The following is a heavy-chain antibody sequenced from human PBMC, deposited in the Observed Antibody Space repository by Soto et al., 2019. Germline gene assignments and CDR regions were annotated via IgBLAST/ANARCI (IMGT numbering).Heavy chain of an antibody. D-gene: IGHD1-1*01. J-gene: IGHJ6*02. CDR2: IIPVLGTP. Sequence: QVHLVQSSAEVKKPGSSVKVSCKASGGTFTSIAFSWVRQAPGQGLEWMGGIIPVLGTPNYAQKFQARVTIPADASPTTVHMELSSLRSDDTAVYYCASSAGLDHLLNYYGLNVWGQGTTVTV. CDR3: ASSAGLDHLLNYYGLNV. CDR1: GGTFTSIA. V-gene: IGHV1-69*01.